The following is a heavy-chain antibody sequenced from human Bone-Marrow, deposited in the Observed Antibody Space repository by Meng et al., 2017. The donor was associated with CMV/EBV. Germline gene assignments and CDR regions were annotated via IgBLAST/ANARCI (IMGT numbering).Heavy chain of an antibody. CDR3: AKDGTYYDFWSGYTYYYYYYGMDV. CDR2: ISGSGGST. Sequence: GESLKISCAGSGFTFISYAMTWVRQAPGKGLEWVSAISGSGGSTYYADSVKGRFTISRDNSKNTLYLQMNSLRAEDTAVYYCAKDGTYYDFWSGYTYYYYYYGMDVWGQGTTVTVSS. D-gene: IGHD3-3*01. V-gene: IGHV3-23*01. CDR1: GFTFISYA. J-gene: IGHJ6*02.